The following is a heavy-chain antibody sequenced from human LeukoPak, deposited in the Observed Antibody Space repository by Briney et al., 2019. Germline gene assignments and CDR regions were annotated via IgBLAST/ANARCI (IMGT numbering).Heavy chain of an antibody. CDR3: TGHFFYSTAYNWFDP. CDR2: IYYSGST. D-gene: IGHD4-11*01. J-gene: IGHJ5*02. CDR1: GGSISSYY. V-gene: IGHV4-59*08. Sequence: SETLSLTCTVSGGSISSYYWSWIRQPPGKGLEWIGYIYYSGSTNYNPSLKSRVALSADTSKNQFSLKLNSVTAADTAVYYCTGHFFYSTAYNWFDPWGQGTLVTFSS.